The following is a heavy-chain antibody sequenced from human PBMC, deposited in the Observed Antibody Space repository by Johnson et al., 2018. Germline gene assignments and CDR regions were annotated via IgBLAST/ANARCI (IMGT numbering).Heavy chain of an antibody. D-gene: IGHD4-17*01. CDR1: GFTFSSYG. V-gene: IGHV3-30*03. Sequence: QVQLVESGGGVVQPGRSLRLSCAASGFTFSSYGMHWVRQAPGKGLEWVAVISYDGSNKYYANSVKGRFTISRDNSKNTLYLQMGSLSAEDMAVDYCARAHYGDYGYYMDVWGKGTTVTVSS. J-gene: IGHJ6*03. CDR3: ARAHYGDYGYYMDV. CDR2: ISYDGSNK.